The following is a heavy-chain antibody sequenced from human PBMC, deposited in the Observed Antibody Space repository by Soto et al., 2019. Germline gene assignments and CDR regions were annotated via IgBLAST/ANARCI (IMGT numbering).Heavy chain of an antibody. CDR2: IGSSSSTI. CDR3: ARDCSSTSCFEP. V-gene: IGHV3-48*01. CDR1: GLTVSSSR. Sequence: AGRGLTVSSSRMKWYRQAPGKGLEWVSYIGSSSSTIYYADSVKGRFTISRDNAKNSLYLQMNSLRAEDTAVYYCARDCSSTSCFEPWGQGTLVTVSS. J-gene: IGHJ5*02. D-gene: IGHD2-2*01.